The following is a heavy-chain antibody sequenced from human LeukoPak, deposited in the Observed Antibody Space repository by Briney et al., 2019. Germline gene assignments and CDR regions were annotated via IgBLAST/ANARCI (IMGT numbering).Heavy chain of an antibody. CDR1: GVSIGSYY. V-gene: IGHV4-59*08. D-gene: IGHD1-26*01. CDR2: IYYSGST. CDR3: ARQDDIVGANSLVH. J-gene: IGHJ4*02. Sequence: PSETLSLTCAVSGVSIGSYYWSWIRQPPGKGLEWIGSIYYSGSTNYNPSLRSRVTISVDTSNNQVSLKLRSVTAADTAVYYCARQDDIVGANSLVHWGQGILVTVSS.